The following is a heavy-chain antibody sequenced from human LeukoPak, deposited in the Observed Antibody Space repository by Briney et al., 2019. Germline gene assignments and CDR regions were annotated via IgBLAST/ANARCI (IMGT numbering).Heavy chain of an antibody. D-gene: IGHD3-3*01. J-gene: IGHJ4*02. CDR2: INHSGST. Sequence: SGTLSLTCAVYGGSFSGYYWSWIRQPPGKGLEWIGEINHSGSTNYNPSLKSRVTISVDTSKNQFSLKLSSVTAADTAVYYCARGPRYDFWSGYPYYFDYWGQGTLVTVSS. CDR1: GGSFSGYY. CDR3: ARGPRYDFWSGYPYYFDY. V-gene: IGHV4-34*01.